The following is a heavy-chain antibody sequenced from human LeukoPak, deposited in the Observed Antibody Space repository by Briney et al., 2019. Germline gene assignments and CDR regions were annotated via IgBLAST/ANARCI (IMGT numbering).Heavy chain of an antibody. D-gene: IGHD3-3*01. Sequence: ASVKVSCKASSYTFTSYHFSWVRQAPGQGLEWMGWIGTDNGNTNYAQKFQDRVTMTTDTSTTTAYMELRSLSSGDTAVYYCARGAISSHGFDIWGQGTMVTVSS. CDR1: SYTFTSYH. J-gene: IGHJ3*02. V-gene: IGHV1-18*01. CDR2: IGTDNGNT. CDR3: ARGAISSHGFDI.